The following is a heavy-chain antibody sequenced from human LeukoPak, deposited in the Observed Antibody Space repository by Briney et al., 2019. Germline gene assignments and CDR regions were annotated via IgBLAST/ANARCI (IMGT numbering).Heavy chain of an antibody. Sequence: KPSETLSLTCTVSGGSISSGDYYWSWIRQPPGKSLEWIGYIYYSGSTYYNPSLKSRVTISVDTSKNQFSLKLSSVTAADTAVYYCARARYYGSGSYFDYWGQGTLVTVSS. V-gene: IGHV4-30-4*01. CDR2: IYYSGST. D-gene: IGHD3-10*01. CDR1: GGSISSGDYY. CDR3: ARARYYGSGSYFDY. J-gene: IGHJ4*02.